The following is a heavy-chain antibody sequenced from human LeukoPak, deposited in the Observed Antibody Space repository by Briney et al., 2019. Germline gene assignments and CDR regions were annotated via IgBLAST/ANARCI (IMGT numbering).Heavy chain of an antibody. Sequence: GGSLRLSCAASGFTFSSYGMHWVRQAPGKGLEWVAVTWYDGSNKYYADSVKGRFTISRDNSKNTLYLQMNSLRAEDTAVYYCARDTPLGYSSGWYLGDAFDIWGQGTVVTVSS. CDR3: ARDTPLGYSSGWYLGDAFDI. J-gene: IGHJ3*02. CDR2: TWYDGSNK. V-gene: IGHV3-33*01. CDR1: GFTFSSYG. D-gene: IGHD6-19*01.